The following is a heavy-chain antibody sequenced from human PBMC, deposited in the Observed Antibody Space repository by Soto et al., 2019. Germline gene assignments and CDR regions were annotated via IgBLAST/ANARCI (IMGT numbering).Heavy chain of an antibody. V-gene: IGHV5-51*01. Sequence: GEALKISCKGSGYSFTSYWIGWVRQMPGKGLEWMGIIYPGDSDTRYSPSFQGQVTISADKSISTAYLQWSSLKASDTAMYYCARDYCSGGSCYGNAFDIWAQGTMVTVSS. CDR2: IYPGDSDT. CDR1: GYSFTSYW. J-gene: IGHJ3*02. D-gene: IGHD2-15*01. CDR3: ARDYCSGGSCYGNAFDI.